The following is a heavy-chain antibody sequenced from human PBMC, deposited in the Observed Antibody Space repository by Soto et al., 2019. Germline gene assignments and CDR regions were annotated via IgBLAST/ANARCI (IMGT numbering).Heavy chain of an antibody. CDR2: ISSAVNT. Sequence: PGGSLRLSCAGSGFTFSNYAMSWVRQAPGKGLEWVSAISSAVNTYYADSVKGRSTISRDNSKNTLSLQMNSLRAEDTAVYYCAKQVRDGTSSPYYFDYWGQGTLVTVYS. CDR1: GFTFSNYA. CDR3: AKQVRDGTSSPYYFDY. D-gene: IGHD6-6*01. V-gene: IGHV3-23*01. J-gene: IGHJ4*02.